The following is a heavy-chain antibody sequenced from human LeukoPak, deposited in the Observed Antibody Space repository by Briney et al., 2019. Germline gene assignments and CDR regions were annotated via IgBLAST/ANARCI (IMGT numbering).Heavy chain of an antibody. CDR1: GFTFSSYA. CDR2: ISGGGGST. CDR3: ARPLMYYYGSETYFWFDP. J-gene: IGHJ5*02. D-gene: IGHD3-10*01. V-gene: IGHV3-23*01. Sequence: GGSLRLSCAASGFTFSSYAMSWVRQAPGKGLGWVSPISGGGGSTYSADSVKGRFTISRDNAKNSLSLQMNSLRAEDTAVYYCARPLMYYYGSETYFWFDPWGQGTLVTVSS.